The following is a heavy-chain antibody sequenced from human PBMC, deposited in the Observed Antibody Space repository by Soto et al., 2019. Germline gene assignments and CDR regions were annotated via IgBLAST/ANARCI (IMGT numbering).Heavy chain of an antibody. CDR2: ISSSGSTI. CDR3: ASCVETAMAVNDAFDI. CDR1: GFTFSSYE. V-gene: IGHV3-48*03. J-gene: IGHJ3*02. D-gene: IGHD5-18*01. Sequence: LRLSCAASGFTFSSYEMNWVRQAPGKGLEWVSYISSSGSTIYYADSVKGRFTISRDNAKNSLYLQMNSLRAEDTAVYYCASCVETAMAVNDAFDIWGQGTMVTVSS.